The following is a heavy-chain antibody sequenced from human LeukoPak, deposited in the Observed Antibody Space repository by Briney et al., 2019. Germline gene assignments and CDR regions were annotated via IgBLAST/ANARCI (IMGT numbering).Heavy chain of an antibody. CDR2: FDPEDGET. Sequence: ASVKVSCKVSGYTLTELSMHWVRPAPGKGLGWMGGFDPEDGETIYAQKFQGRVTMTEDTSTDTAYMELSSLRSEDTAVYYCATVNYDSSGYLHWGQGTLVTVSS. D-gene: IGHD3-22*01. CDR3: ATVNYDSSGYLH. J-gene: IGHJ1*01. CDR1: GYTLTELS. V-gene: IGHV1-24*01.